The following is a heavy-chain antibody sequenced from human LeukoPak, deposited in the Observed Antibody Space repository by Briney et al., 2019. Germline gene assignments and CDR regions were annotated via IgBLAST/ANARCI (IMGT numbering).Heavy chain of an antibody. J-gene: IGHJ5*02. CDR2: INPNSGGT. CDR3: ARRENYGGWFDP. Sequence: ASVKVSCKASGYTFTGYYMHWVRQAPGQGLEWMGWINPNSGGTNYAQKFQGRVTIARDTSASTAYMELSSLRSEDTAVYYCARRENYGGWFDPWGQGTLVTVSS. D-gene: IGHD1-7*01. V-gene: IGHV1-2*02. CDR1: GYTFTGYY.